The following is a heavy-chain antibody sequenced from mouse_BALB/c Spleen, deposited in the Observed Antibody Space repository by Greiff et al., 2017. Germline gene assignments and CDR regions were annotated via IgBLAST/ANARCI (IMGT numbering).Heavy chain of an antibody. CDR3: ARSLGDWYFDV. D-gene: IGHD4-1*01. V-gene: IGHV5-12-2*01. Sequence: EVQLVESGGGLVQPGGSLKLSCAASGFTFSSYTMSWVRQTPEKRLEWVAYISNGGGSTYYPDTVKGRFTISRDNAKNTLYLQMSSLKSEDTAMYYCARSLGDWYFDVWGAGTTVTVSS. CDR1: GFTFSSYT. J-gene: IGHJ1*01. CDR2: ISNGGGST.